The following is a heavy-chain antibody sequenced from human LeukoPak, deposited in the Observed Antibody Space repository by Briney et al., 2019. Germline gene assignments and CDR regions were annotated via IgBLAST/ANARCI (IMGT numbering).Heavy chain of an antibody. V-gene: IGHV3-23*01. CDR3: ANGGPGRYCSSTSFAL. D-gene: IGHD2-2*01. CDR1: GFTFRSYA. J-gene: IGHJ5*02. Sequence: GGSLRLSCAASGFTFRSYAMSWVRQAPGKGRAWVSAISGSGGSTYYADSVRGRFTISKDNSNNTLFLQMTSLRAEDTAVYYCANGGPGRYCSSTSFALGGQGTLVTVSS. CDR2: ISGSGGST.